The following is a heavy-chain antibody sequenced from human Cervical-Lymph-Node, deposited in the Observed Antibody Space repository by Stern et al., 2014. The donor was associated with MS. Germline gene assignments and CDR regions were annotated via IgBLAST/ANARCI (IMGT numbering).Heavy chain of an antibody. Sequence: ESGPVLVKPTETLTLTCTVSGFSLSNARMGVSWIRQPPGKALEWLAHIFSNDEKSYSTSLKSRLTISKDTSKSQVVLTMTNMDPVDTATYYCARIPVPYGSGSYNFDYWGQGTLVTVSS. CDR3: ARIPVPYGSGSYNFDY. J-gene: IGHJ4*02. D-gene: IGHD3-10*01. CDR1: GFSLSNARMG. CDR2: IFSNDEK. V-gene: IGHV2-26*01.